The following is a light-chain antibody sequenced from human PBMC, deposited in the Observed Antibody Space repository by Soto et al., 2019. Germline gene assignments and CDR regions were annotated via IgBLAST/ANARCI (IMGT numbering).Light chain of an antibody. CDR3: QSYDNNLSGWV. Sequence: QSVLTQPPSVSGAPGQRVTISCSGSSSNIGTGYDVHWYQQLPGRAPKLLIFDNNNRPSGVPDRFSGSKSGTSASLAVTGIQAEDEADYYCQSYDNNLSGWVFGGGTKLTVL. V-gene: IGLV1-40*01. J-gene: IGLJ3*02. CDR1: SSNIGTGYD. CDR2: DNN.